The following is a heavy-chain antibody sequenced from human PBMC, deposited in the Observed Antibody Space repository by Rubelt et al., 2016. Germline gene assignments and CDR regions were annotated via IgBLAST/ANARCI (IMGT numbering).Heavy chain of an antibody. CDR2: ISYDGNNK. CDR3: ARDGSAMATAYLDY. Sequence: QVQLVESGGGVVQPGGSLRLSCAASGFTFSSYAMNWVRQAPGKGLEWAAVISYDGNNKYYADSVKGRFTISRDNSKNTLYLQRNSLRGVEPAVYYCARDGSAMATAYLDYWGQGTLVTVSA. V-gene: IGHV3-30*04. D-gene: IGHD1-26*01. CDR1: GFTFSSYA. J-gene: IGHJ4*02.